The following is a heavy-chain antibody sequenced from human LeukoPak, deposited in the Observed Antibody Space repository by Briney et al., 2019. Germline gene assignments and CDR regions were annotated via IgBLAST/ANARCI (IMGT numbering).Heavy chain of an antibody. CDR3: ARWSGSVTARNYYYYMDV. V-gene: IGHV4-38-2*02. CDR1: GYSISSDYY. CDR2: IYHSGGT. J-gene: IGHJ6*03. Sequence: PSETLSLTCTVSGYSISSDYYWGWIRQPPGRGLEWIGSIYHSGGTYYNPSLRSRVTISVDASRNQFSLNLSSVTAADTAVYYCARWSGSVTARNYYYYMDVWGEGTTVTVSS. D-gene: IGHD6-6*01.